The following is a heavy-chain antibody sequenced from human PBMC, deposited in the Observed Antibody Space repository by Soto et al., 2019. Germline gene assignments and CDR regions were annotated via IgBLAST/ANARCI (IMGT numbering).Heavy chain of an antibody. J-gene: IGHJ5*02. V-gene: IGHV4-30-2*03. CDR3: ATQEVGGSYVYTFDP. Sequence: SETLSLTCAVSGGSISSGGYSWSWVRQPPGKGLEWIGYIYHSGSTYYNPSLKSRVTISVDTSKNQFSLKLSSVTAADTAVYYCATQEVGGSYVYTFDPWGQGTLVTVSS. CDR1: GGSISSGGYS. D-gene: IGHD1-26*01. CDR2: IYHSGST.